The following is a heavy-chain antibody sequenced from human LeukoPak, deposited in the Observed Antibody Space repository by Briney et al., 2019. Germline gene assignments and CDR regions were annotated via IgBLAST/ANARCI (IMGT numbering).Heavy chain of an antibody. D-gene: IGHD2/OR15-2a*01. V-gene: IGHV3-48*02. CDR1: GYPFSSYS. CDR2: ISVSGGVR. J-gene: IGHJ4*02. CDR3: ARDRGYFYDQLDY. Sequence: GGSLRLSCVASGYPFSSYSMNWIRQAPGKGLEWVSYISVSGGVRSYADSVEGRFTISRDDARSSLYLQMNSLKDEDTAVYYCARDRGYFYDQLDYWGQGTLVTVSS.